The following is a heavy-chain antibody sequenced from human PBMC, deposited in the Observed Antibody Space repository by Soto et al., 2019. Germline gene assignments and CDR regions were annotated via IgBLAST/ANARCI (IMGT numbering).Heavy chain of an antibody. Sequence: PGGALRLSCAAPGFRFRTYSMNWVPPGPGKGLEWVSSINEDSTYIYYAGSVRGRFTISRDNAEDSLYLQMNSLRAEDTAVYYCVRDFGRYFRTGYMDVWGDGATVTVSS. CDR1: GFRFRTYS. V-gene: IGHV3-21*01. J-gene: IGHJ6*03. CDR2: INEDSTYI. CDR3: VRDFGRYFRTGYMDV. D-gene: IGHD3-9*01.